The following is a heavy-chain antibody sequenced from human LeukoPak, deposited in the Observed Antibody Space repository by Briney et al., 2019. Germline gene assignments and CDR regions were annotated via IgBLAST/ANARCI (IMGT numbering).Heavy chain of an antibody. Sequence: GGSLRLSCATSGFTFSTHWMHWVRQSPGKGLVWVSRITGDGSSTTYADSVKGRFAISRDNAKNTLFLQMNSLGAEDTAVYYCARGNNYALHYWGQGTLVTVSS. J-gene: IGHJ4*02. V-gene: IGHV3-74*01. CDR2: ITGDGSST. D-gene: IGHD3-16*01. CDR3: ARGNNYALHY. CDR1: GFTFSTHW.